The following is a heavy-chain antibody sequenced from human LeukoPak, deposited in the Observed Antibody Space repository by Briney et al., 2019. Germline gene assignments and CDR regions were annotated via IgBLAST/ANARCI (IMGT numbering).Heavy chain of an antibody. CDR2: ISGSGGST. Sequence: GGPLRLSCAASGFTFSSYAMSWVRQAPGKGLEWVSAISGSGGSTYYADSVKGRFTISRDNSKNTLYLQMNSLRAEDTAVYYCAKDLTMVRGVIIPRGFDYWGQGTLVTVSS. CDR1: GFTFSSYA. CDR3: AKDLTMVRGVIIPRGFDY. J-gene: IGHJ4*02. D-gene: IGHD3-10*01. V-gene: IGHV3-23*01.